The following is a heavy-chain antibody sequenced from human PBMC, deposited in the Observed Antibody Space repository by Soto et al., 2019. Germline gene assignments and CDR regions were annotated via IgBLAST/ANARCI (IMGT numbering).Heavy chain of an antibody. CDR1: GGSISSGVYY. CDR2: IYYSGTT. J-gene: IGHJ4*02. V-gene: IGHV4-31*03. CDR3: AREAGVVTTGWFDF. D-gene: IGHD3-3*01. Sequence: PSETLSLTCTVSGGSISSGVYYWSWIRQHPGKGLEWIGYIYYSGTTYYNPSLKSRVTISVDTSKNQFSLKLTSVTAADTAVYYCAREAGVVTTGWFDFWGQGTVVTVSS.